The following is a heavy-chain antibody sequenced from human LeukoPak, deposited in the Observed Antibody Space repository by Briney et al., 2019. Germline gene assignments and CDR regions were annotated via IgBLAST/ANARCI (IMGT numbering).Heavy chain of an antibody. CDR1: GFTFSSYG. CDR3: AKDRVGYFDY. CDR2: IRYDGSNK. D-gene: IGHD2-2*01. V-gene: IGHV3-30*02. Sequence: GGSLRLSCAASGFTFSSYGIHWVRQAPGKGLEWVAFIRYDGSNKYYADSVKGRFTISRDNSKHTLYLQMNSLRAEDTAVYYCAKDRVGYFDYWGQGTLVTVSS. J-gene: IGHJ4*02.